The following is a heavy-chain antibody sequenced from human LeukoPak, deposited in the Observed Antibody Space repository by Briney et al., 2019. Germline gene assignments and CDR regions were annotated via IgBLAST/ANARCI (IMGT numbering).Heavy chain of an antibody. D-gene: IGHD2-2*03. J-gene: IGHJ4*02. CDR3: ARGRVMVDIVVVPAAMRGVFDY. V-gene: IGHV4-59*12. CDR1: GGSISSYY. CDR2: IYYSGST. Sequence: SETLSLTCLVSGGSISSYYWSWIRQPPGKGLEWIGYIYYSGSTNYKPSLKSRVTISVATSKNQFSLKLSSVTAADTAVYYCARGRVMVDIVVVPAAMRGVFDYWGQGTLVTVSS.